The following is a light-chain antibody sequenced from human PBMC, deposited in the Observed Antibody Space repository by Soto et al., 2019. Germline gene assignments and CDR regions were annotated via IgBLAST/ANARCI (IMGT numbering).Light chain of an antibody. CDR3: SSHTTTSTLVV. CDR2: DVS. Sequence: QSVLTQPASVSGSPGQSITIPCTGTGSDVGAYNYVSWYQQYPGKAPKLIIYDVSSRPSGVSNRFSGSKSGNTASLTISGLQAEDEADYYCSSHTTTSTLVVFGGGTQLTVL. CDR1: GSDVGAYNY. V-gene: IGLV2-14*03. J-gene: IGLJ2*01.